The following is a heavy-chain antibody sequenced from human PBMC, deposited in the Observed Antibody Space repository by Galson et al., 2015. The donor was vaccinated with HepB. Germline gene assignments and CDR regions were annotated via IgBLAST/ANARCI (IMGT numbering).Heavy chain of an antibody. CDR1: GFTFSSYS. V-gene: IGHV3-48*01. CDR3: ARDRTTIVRGVFDY. D-gene: IGHD3-10*01. Sequence: SLRLSCAASGFTFSSYSMNWVRQAPGKGLEWVSYISSSSSTIYYADSVKGRFTISRDNAKNSLYLQMNSLRAEDTAVYYRARDRTTIVRGVFDYWGQGTLVTVSS. J-gene: IGHJ4*02. CDR2: ISSSSSTI.